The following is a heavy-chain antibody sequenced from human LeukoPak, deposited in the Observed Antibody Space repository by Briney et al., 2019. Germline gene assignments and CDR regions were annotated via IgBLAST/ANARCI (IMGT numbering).Heavy chain of an antibody. J-gene: IGHJ4*02. V-gene: IGHV1-2*02. CDR3: AREDIVVGGYFDY. CDR1: GYTFTGYY. CDR2: INPNSGGT. D-gene: IGHD3-22*01. Sequence: ASVKVSCKASGYTFTGYYMHWVRQAPGQGLEWMGWINPNSGGTNYAQKFQGRVTMTRDTSISTAYMELSRLRSDDTAVYYCAREDIVVGGYFDYWGQGTLVTVSS.